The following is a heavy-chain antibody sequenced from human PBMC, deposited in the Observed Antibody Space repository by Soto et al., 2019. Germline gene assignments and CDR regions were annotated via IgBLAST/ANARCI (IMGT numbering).Heavy chain of an antibody. Sequence: EVQLVESGGGLVKPGGSLRLSCTASGFTLRDYNMNWVRQAPGKGLEWVSSMTGGSDDIYYADSLKGRFTVSRDNARNSLYLQMNSLRVEDTAVYYCARGRSDWDGSDYWGQGILVTVSS. D-gene: IGHD1-1*01. CDR3: ARGRSDWDGSDY. CDR1: GFTLRDYN. V-gene: IGHV3-21*02. CDR2: MTGGSDDI. J-gene: IGHJ4*02.